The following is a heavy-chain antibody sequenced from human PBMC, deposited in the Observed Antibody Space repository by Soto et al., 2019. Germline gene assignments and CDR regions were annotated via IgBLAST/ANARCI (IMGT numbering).Heavy chain of an antibody. CDR2: IYYSGST. J-gene: IGHJ6*02. D-gene: IGHD3-22*01. CDR3: ARDRVDYYDSSGPRPGYYYYGMDV. CDR1: GGSISSGGYY. V-gene: IGHV4-31*03. Sequence: PSETLSLTCTVSGGSISSGGYYWSWIRQHPGKGLEWIGYIYYSGSTYYNPSLKSRVTISVDTSKNQFSLKLSSVTAADTAVYYCARDRVDYYDSSGPRPGYYYYGMDVWGQGTTVTVSS.